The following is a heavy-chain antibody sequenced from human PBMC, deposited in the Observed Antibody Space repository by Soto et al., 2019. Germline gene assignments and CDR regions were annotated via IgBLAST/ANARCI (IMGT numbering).Heavy chain of an antibody. CDR1: GYTFTSYA. J-gene: IGHJ6*02. Sequence: ASVKVSCKASGYTFTSYAMHWVRQAPGQRLERMRWINAGNGNTKYSQKFQGRVTITRDTSARTAYMELSSRRSEDTAVYYCARDIDYEVGAPGSCYYYCGMDVWGQGTIVTVSS. V-gene: IGHV1-3*01. CDR3: ARDIDYEVGAPGSCYYYCGMDV. D-gene: IGHD1-26*01. CDR2: INAGNGNT.